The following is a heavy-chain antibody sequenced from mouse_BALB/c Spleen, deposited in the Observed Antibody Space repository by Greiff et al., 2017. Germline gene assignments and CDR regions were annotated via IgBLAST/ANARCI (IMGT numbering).Heavy chain of an antibody. J-gene: IGHJ4*01. CDR3: ARNYDYYAMDY. V-gene: IGHV5-6*01. CDR2: ISSGGSYT. Sequence: EVQGVESGGDLVKPGGSLKLSCAASGFTFSSYGMSWVRQTPDKRLEWVATISSGGSYTYYPDSVKGRFTISRDNAKNTLYLQMSSLKSEDTAMYYSARNYDYYAMDYWGQGTSVTVSS. CDR1: GFTFSSYG. D-gene: IGHD1-1*02.